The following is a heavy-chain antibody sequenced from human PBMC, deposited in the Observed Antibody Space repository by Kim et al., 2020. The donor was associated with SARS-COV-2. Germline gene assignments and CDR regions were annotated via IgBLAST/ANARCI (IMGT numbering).Heavy chain of an antibody. CDR3: ARDTHSTSFDY. V-gene: IGHV6-1*01. Sequence: NDYAVSVKSRITINPDTSKNQFSLQLNSVTPEDTAVYYCARDTHSTSFDYWGQGTLVTVSS. J-gene: IGHJ4*02. CDR2: N. D-gene: IGHD2-2*01.